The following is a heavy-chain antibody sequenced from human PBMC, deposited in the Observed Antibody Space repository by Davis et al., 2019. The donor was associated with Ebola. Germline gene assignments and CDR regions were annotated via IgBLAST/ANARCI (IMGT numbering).Heavy chain of an antibody. D-gene: IGHD2-15*01. CDR3: ARDGGSPYYYYMDV. CDR2: INPNSGGT. V-gene: IGHV1-2*04. J-gene: IGHJ6*03. Sequence: ASVQVSCKASGYTFTGYYMHWVRQAPGQGLEWMGWINPNSGGTNYAQKFQGWVTMTRDTSISTAYMELSRLRSDDTAVYYCARDGGSPYYYYMDVWGKGTTVTVSS. CDR1: GYTFTGYY.